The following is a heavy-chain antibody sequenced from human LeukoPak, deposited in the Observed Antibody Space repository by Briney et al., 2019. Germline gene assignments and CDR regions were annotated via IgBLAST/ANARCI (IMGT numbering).Heavy chain of an antibody. Sequence: ASVKVSCKASGYIFTSYGISWARQAPGQGLEWMGWISAYNGNTNYAQKLQGRVSMTTDTSTSTAYMELESLTSDDTAVYFCARVGTDYGGNSRTFDYWGQGTLVTVSS. D-gene: IGHD4-23*01. CDR2: ISAYNGNT. CDR3: ARVGTDYGGNSRTFDY. J-gene: IGHJ4*02. CDR1: GYIFTSYG. V-gene: IGHV1-18*01.